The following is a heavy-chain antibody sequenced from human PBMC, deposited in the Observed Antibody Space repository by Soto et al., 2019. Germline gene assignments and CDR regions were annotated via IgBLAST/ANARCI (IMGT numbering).Heavy chain of an antibody. J-gene: IGHJ4*02. D-gene: IGHD3-22*01. CDR1: GFTSSNYA. V-gene: IGHV3-23*01. CDR3: AGQRLFTMIVVLDF. Sequence: GGSLRLSCAASGFTSSNYAMGWVRQAPGKGPEWVAGIDGSATSTYYADSVKGRFTISRDNSKNTLYLQMNSLRAEDTAVYYCAGQRLFTMIVVLDFWGQGTLVTVS. CDR2: IDGSATST.